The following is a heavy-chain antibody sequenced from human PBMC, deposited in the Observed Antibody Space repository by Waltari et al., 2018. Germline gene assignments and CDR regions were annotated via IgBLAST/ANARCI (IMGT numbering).Heavy chain of an antibody. CDR2: MNPNSGNT. CDR3: ARGSRYYDFWSGNGGSPPFDY. J-gene: IGHJ4*02. D-gene: IGHD3-3*01. V-gene: IGHV1-8*03. CDR1: GYTFTSYD. Sequence: QVQLVQSGAEVKKPGASVKVSCKASGYTFTSYDINWVRQATGQGLEWMGWMNPNSGNTGYAQKFQGRVTITRNTSISTAYMELGSLRSEDTAVYYCARGSRYYDFWSGNGGSPPFDYWGQGTLVTVSS.